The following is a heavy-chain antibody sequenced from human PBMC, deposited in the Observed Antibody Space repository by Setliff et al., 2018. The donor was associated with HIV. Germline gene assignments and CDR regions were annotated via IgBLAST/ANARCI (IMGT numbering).Heavy chain of an antibody. J-gene: IGHJ6*03. CDR1: GGSISSYY. Sequence: SETLSLTCTVSGGSISSYYWSWIRQPPGKGLEWIGYIYYSGSTNYNPSLKSRVTISLDTSKNQFSLKLTSVTAADTAVYYCARDPPGYYMDVWGKGTTVTVSS. CDR2: IYYSGST. V-gene: IGHV4-59*01. CDR3: ARDPPGYYMDV.